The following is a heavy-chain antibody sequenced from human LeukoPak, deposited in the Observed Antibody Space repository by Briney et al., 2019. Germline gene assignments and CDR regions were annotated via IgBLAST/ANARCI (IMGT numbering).Heavy chain of an antibody. V-gene: IGHV3-30*18. J-gene: IGHJ6*02. CDR2: ISDDGGNK. D-gene: IGHD6-6*01. CDR1: GFTFSTYD. Sequence: GGSLRLSCAASGFTFSTYDMHGVRQAPGKGLEWVAVISDDGGNKNYADSVKGRVTISRDNSKNTLFLQMNSLRPEDTAVYYCAKDSSSSNYYYGIDVWGQGTTVTVSS. CDR3: AKDSSSSNYYYGIDV.